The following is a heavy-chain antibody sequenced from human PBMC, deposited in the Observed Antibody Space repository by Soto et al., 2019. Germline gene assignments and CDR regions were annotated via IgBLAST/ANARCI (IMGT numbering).Heavy chain of an antibody. V-gene: IGHV4-4*07. CDR1: SGSITEYS. J-gene: IGHJ4*02. Sequence: SETLSLTCVVSSGSITEYSWTWIRRPAGKGLEWIGTMYRDGTTSYNPSLESRVTMSLDTSKNHFSLELTSVTAADTALYYCARVFYTDSGGYPRPIFDSWVPGTLVTVSS. D-gene: IGHD2-15*01. CDR2: MYRDGTT. CDR3: ARVFYTDSGGYPRPIFDS.